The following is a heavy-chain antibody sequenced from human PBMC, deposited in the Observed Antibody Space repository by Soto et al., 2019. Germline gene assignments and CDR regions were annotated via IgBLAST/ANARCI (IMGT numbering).Heavy chain of an antibody. CDR3: ARHLVVGVSDY. CDR2: IYYSGST. V-gene: IGHV4-39*01. CDR1: GGSISSSSYY. J-gene: IGHJ4*02. D-gene: IGHD1-26*01. Sequence: SETLSLTCTVSGGSISSSSYYWGWIRQPPGKGLEWIGGIYYSGSTYYNPSLKSRVTISVDTSKNQFSLKLSSVTAADTAVYYCARHLVVGVSDYWGQGTLVTVSS.